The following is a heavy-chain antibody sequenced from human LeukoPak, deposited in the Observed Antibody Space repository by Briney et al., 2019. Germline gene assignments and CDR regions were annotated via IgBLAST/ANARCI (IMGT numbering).Heavy chain of an antibody. CDR2: IWYDGSNK. Sequence: GRSLRLSCAASGFTFSSYGMHWVRQAPGKGLEWVAVIWYDGSNKYYADSVKGRFTISRDNSKNTLYLQVNSLRAEDTAVYYCARDFTVRGVIIGAFDIWGQGTMVTVSS. CDR3: ARDFTVRGVIIGAFDI. D-gene: IGHD3-10*01. V-gene: IGHV3-33*01. J-gene: IGHJ3*02. CDR1: GFTFSSYG.